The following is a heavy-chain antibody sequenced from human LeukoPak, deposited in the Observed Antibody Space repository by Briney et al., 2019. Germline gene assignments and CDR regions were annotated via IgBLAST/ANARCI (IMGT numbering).Heavy chain of an antibody. V-gene: IGHV3-53*01. CDR2: IYSGGNT. J-gene: IGHJ4*02. Sequence: GGSLRLSCAASEFTVSSNFISWIRQAPGKGLEWVSVIYSGGNTFYADSVKGRFTISRDNSKNTVYLQMNSLRAEDTAIYYCARLALGSHYTPTDLWGKGTLVTVS. CDR3: ARLALGSHYTPTDL. CDR1: EFTVSSNF. D-gene: IGHD1-26*01.